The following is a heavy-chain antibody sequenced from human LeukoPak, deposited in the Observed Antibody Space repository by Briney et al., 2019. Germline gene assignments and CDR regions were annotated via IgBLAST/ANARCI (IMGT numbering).Heavy chain of an antibody. Sequence: SVKVSCKASGGTFSSYAISWVRQAPGQGLEWMGGIIPIFGTANYAQKFQGRVTITTDESTSTAYMELSSLRSEDTAVYYCSSTALPTYYYYYYYMDGWGKGTTVTVSS. CDR3: SSTALPTYYYYYYYMDG. J-gene: IGHJ6*03. V-gene: IGHV1-69*05. CDR2: IIPIFGTA. D-gene: IGHD5-18*01. CDR1: GGTFSSYA.